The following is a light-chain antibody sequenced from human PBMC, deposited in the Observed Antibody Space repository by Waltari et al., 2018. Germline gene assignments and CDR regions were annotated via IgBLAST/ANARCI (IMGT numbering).Light chain of an antibody. CDR1: TLGDKY. CDR2: QDS. Sequence: SYELTQPPSVSVSPGQTASITCSGDTLGDKYACWYPQKPGQSPVLVIYQDSKRPSGIPERFSGSNSGNTATLTISGTQAMDEADYYCQAWDSSTPVVFGGGTKLTVL. V-gene: IGLV3-1*01. CDR3: QAWDSSTPVV. J-gene: IGLJ2*01.